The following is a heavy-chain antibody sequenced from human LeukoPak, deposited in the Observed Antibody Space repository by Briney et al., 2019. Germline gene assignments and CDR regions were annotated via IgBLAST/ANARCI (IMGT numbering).Heavy chain of an antibody. J-gene: IGHJ4*02. CDR3: ASLNTYGYNYFDY. D-gene: IGHD5-18*01. Sequence: PSETLSLTCTVSGGSISSDHWSWIRQPSGKGLEWIGYIYNSGSTNYNPSLKSRVTISVDKSKNQFSLKLTSVTAADTAVYYCASLNTYGYNYFDYWGQGTLVTVSS. CDR1: GGSISSDH. V-gene: IGHV4-59*01. CDR2: IYNSGST.